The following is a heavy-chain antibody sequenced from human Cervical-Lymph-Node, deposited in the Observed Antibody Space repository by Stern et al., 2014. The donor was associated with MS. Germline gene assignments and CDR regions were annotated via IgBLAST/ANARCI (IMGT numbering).Heavy chain of an antibody. V-gene: IGHV3-33*01. D-gene: IGHD6-13*01. CDR3: ASAYSSSHYYFDY. CDR1: GFSFSRYA. CDR2: IWYDGSNP. Sequence: VQLGESGGGVVQPGRSLRLSCAASGFSFSRYAMHWVRQAPGKGLEWVVLIWYDGSNPYYADSVPGRFTISRDNCKNTLYLQMNSLRAEDTAVYYCASAYSSSHYYFDYWGQGTLVTVSS. J-gene: IGHJ4*02.